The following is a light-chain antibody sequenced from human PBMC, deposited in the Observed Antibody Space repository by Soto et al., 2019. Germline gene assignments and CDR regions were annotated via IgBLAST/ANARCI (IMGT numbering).Light chain of an antibody. J-gene: IGKJ5*01. CDR1: QSVTSH. CDR2: GAS. Sequence: EIVLTQSPATLSVSPGESATLSCRASQSVTSHLAWYQQKPGQAPRLLIFGASTRATGIPARFSRSGSGPDFTLTISSLQSEDFAVYYCQQYNSRPTFGQGTRLEI. V-gene: IGKV3-15*01. CDR3: QQYNSRPT.